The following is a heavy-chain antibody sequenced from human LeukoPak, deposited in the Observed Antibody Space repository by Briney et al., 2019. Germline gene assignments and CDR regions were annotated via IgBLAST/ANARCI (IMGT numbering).Heavy chain of an antibody. D-gene: IGHD3-10*01. V-gene: IGHV3-21*01. Sequence: PGGSLRLSCAASGFTFSSYSMNWVRQAPGKGLEWVSSISCSSSYIYYADSVKGRFTISRDNAKNSLYLQMNSLRAEDTAVYYCARDRGAAVYYWGQGTLVTVSS. J-gene: IGHJ4*02. CDR2: ISCSSSYI. CDR3: ARDRGAAVYY. CDR1: GFTFSSYS.